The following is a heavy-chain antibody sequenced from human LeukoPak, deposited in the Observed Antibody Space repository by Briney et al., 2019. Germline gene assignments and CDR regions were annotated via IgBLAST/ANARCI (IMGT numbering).Heavy chain of an antibody. CDR1: GFTFRSYA. D-gene: IGHD2-2*01. J-gene: IGHJ5*01. Sequence: GGSLRLSCAASGFTFRSYAMSWVRQAPGRGLEWVSAISAASETTYYADSVKGRFTISRDNSKNTLFLQMNSLRAGDTALYYCVACSGASCYGDRFDSWGQGTLVTVSS. CDR2: ISAASETT. V-gene: IGHV3-23*01. CDR3: VACSGASCYGDRFDS.